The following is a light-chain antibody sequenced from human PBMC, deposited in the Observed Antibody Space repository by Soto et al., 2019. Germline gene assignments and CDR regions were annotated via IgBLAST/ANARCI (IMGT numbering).Light chain of an antibody. J-gene: IGKJ1*01. Sequence: VLTQSPGTLSLSPGERATLSCRASQSVSSRYLAWYQQKPDQAPRLLFYAAFRATGTPDRFSGSGSGTGFTLTIDRLEPEDVAVYYCQQYVKSPWTFGQGTKVEIK. V-gene: IGKV3-20*01. CDR2: AA. CDR3: QQYVKSPWT. CDR1: QSVSSRY.